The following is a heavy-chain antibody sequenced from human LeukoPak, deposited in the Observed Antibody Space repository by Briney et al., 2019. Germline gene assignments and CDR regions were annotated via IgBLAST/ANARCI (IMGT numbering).Heavy chain of an antibody. J-gene: IGHJ4*02. Sequence: PSETLSLTCTVSGGSISSGSYYWSWIRQPAGKGLEWIGRIYTSGSTNYNPSLKSRVTISVDTSKNQFSLKLSSVTAADTAVYYCARDSLAVAGIQGELAYWGQGTLVTVSS. CDR1: GGSISSGSYY. V-gene: IGHV4-61*02. CDR3: ARDSLAVAGIQGELAY. D-gene: IGHD6-19*01. CDR2: IYTSGST.